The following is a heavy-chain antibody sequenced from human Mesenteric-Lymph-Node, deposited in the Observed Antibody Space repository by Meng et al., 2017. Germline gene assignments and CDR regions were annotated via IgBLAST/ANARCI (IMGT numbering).Heavy chain of an antibody. J-gene: IGHJ4*02. V-gene: IGHV4-31*03. CDR2: IYYSGST. D-gene: IGHD6-19*01. CDR1: GGSVSSGGYY. Sequence: LQESGPGLWKPPQTRSLTCTVSGGSVSSGGYYWTWIRRHPGKGLEWFGHIYYSGSTFYNPSLKRRVIISIDTSKNQFSLNLRSVTAADTAVYYCARVSSGWDYFDYWGQGTLVTVSS. CDR3: ARVSSGWDYFDY.